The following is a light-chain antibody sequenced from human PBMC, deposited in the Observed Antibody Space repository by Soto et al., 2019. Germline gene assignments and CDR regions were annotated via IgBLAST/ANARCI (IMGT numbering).Light chain of an antibody. CDR2: GAS. CDR1: QSVSSSY. J-gene: IGKJ1*01. CDR3: QHYGSSRWT. V-gene: IGKV3-20*01. Sequence: EIVVTQSPATLSVSPGERATLSCRASQSVSSSYLAWYQQKPGQAPRLLIYGASSRATGIPDRFSGSGSGTDFTLTISRLEPEDFAVYYCQHYGSSRWTFGQGTKVDIK.